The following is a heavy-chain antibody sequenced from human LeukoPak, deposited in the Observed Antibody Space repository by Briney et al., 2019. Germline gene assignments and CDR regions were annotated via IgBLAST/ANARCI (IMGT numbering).Heavy chain of an antibody. D-gene: IGHD5-24*01. CDR1: GFTFSIYW. V-gene: IGHV3-7*01. CDR3: AREFRNGWYYYYGMDV. CDR2: INQDGSQK. J-gene: IGHJ6*02. Sequence: GGSLRLSCAASGFTFSIYWMSWVRQAPGKGLEWVANINQDGSQKYYVDSVKGRFTISRDNAKNSLYLQMNSLRAEDTAVYYCAREFRNGWYYYYGMDVWGQGTTVTVSS.